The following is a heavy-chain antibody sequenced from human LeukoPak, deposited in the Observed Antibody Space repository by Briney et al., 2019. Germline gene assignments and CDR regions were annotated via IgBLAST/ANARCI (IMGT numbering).Heavy chain of an antibody. D-gene: IGHD2-21*02. J-gene: IGHJ4*02. CDR3: VRGSLRLPRSTPDY. CDR1: GFSFTNYW. V-gene: IGHV3-74*03. CDR2: ISSDGSVT. Sequence: QTGGSLRLSCAVSGFSFTNYWMHWVRQGPGKGLVWVSYISSDGSVTKYADSVKGRFTISRDNAVNTLYLQMNSLRVEDTAVYYCVRGSLRLPRSTPDYWGQGTLVTVSS.